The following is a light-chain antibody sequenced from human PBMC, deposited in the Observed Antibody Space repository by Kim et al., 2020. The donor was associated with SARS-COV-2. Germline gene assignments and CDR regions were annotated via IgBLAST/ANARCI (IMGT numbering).Light chain of an antibody. V-gene: IGLV2-14*01. CDR2: EVS. CDR3: SSYTSSSTPYV. J-gene: IGLJ1*01. CDR1: SRDVGGYNY. Sequence: QSTTISCTRTSRDVGGYNYVSWYQQHPGKAPKLMIYEVSKRPSGVSNRFSGSKSGNTASLTISGLQAEDEADYYCSSYTSSSTPYVFGTGTKVTVL.